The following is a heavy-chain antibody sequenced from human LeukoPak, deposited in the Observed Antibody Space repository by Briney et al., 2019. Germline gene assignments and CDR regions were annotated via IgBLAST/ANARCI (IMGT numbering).Heavy chain of an antibody. J-gene: IGHJ4*02. CDR3: ARESIYYDSSGYYFDY. CDR2: NIPIFDTA. CDR1: GYTFTGYY. V-gene: IGHV1-69*05. D-gene: IGHD3-22*01. Sequence: SVKVSCKASGYTFTGYYMHWVPQPPAQGLEWMRRNIPIFDTAIYAQKFQGRVTITTDESTSTAYMELSSLRSEDTAVYYCARESIYYDSSGYYFDYWGQGTLVTVSS.